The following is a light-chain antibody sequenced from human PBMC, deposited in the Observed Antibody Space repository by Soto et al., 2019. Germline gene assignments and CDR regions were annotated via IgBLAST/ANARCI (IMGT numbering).Light chain of an antibody. CDR2: AAS. J-gene: IGKJ3*01. CDR3: QQYNSYPPT. Sequence: IQLTQSPSSLSASVGDSVTITCRASQGITSYLAWYQQKPGKAPNLLIYAASSLQSGVPSRFSGSGSGTDFTLTISSLQPEDFATYYCQQYNSYPPTFGPGTKVDIK. CDR1: QGITSY. V-gene: IGKV1-9*01.